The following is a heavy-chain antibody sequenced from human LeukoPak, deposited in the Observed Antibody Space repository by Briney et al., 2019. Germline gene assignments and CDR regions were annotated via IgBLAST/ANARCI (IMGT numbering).Heavy chain of an antibody. D-gene: IGHD6-6*01. CDR2: IIPIFGTA. CDR1: GGTFSIYA. CDR3: AGAPLIYSSSRPGRFDY. V-gene: IGHV1-69*05. J-gene: IGHJ4*02. Sequence: SVTVSCKASGGTFSIYAISWVRQAPGQGLEWMGGIIPIFGTANYAQKFQGRVTITTDESTSTAYMELSSLRSEDTAVYYCAGAPLIYSSSRPGRFDYWGQGTLVTVSS.